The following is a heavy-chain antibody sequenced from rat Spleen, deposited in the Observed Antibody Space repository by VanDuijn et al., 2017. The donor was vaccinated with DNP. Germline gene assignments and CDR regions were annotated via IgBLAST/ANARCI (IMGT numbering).Heavy chain of an antibody. Sequence: EVQLVESGGGFVQPGRSLKLSCVASGFTFSDYYMAWVRQAPTRGLEWVAYISYDGGNTRYGDSVKGRCTISRDNAKSTLYLQMNSLRSEDMATYYCARWADYFDYWGQGVMVTVSS. J-gene: IGHJ2*01. V-gene: IGHV5-22*01. CDR3: ARWADYFDY. D-gene: IGHD4-6*01. CDR1: GFTFSDYY. CDR2: ISYDGGNT.